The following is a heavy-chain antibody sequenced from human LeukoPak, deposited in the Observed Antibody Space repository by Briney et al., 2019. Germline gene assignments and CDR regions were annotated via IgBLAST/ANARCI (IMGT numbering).Heavy chain of an antibody. J-gene: IGHJ4*02. CDR3: ARGRGIAVAGTSPPYY. V-gene: IGHV1-46*01. CDR2: INPSGDST. Sequence: ASVKVSCKASGYTFTSNHIHCVRQAPGQGLEWMGVINPSGDSTSYAQKFQGRVTMTTDTSTSTAYMELRSLRSDDTAVYYCARGRGIAVAGTSPPYYWGQGTLVTVSS. CDR1: GYTFTSNH. D-gene: IGHD6-19*01.